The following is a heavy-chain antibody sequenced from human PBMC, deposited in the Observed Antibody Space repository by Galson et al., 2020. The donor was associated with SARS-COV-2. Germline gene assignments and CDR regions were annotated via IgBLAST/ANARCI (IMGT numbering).Heavy chain of an antibody. J-gene: IGHJ4*02. D-gene: IGHD1-7*01. CDR2: ISSSSSYI. Sequence: GGSLRLSCAASGFTFSSYSMNWVRQAPGKGLEWVSSISSSSSYIYYADSVKGRFTISRDNAKNSLYLQMNSLRAEDTAVYYCARDRGITGTTSGDYWGQETLVTVSS. V-gene: IGHV3-21*01. CDR1: GFTFSSYS. CDR3: ARDRGITGTTSGDY.